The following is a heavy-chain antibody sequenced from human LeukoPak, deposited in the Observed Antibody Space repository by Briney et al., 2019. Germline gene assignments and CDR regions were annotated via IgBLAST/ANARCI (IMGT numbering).Heavy chain of an antibody. CDR2: IKQDGSEK. J-gene: IGHJ5*02. CDR3: VRDGGTDWYDP. V-gene: IGHV3-7*01. Sequence: GGSLRLSCAASGFSVSDYWMTWVRQAPGKGLEWVANIKQDGSEKTYVDSVKGRFTICRDNAKNSLYLQMNSLRVADTAMYYCVRDGGTDWYDPWGQGTLVTVFS. CDR1: GFSVSDYW. D-gene: IGHD3-16*01.